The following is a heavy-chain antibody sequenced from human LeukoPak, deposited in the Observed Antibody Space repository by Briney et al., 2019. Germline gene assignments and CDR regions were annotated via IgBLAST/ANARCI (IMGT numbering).Heavy chain of an antibody. V-gene: IGHV1-69*02. CDR2: IIPILGIA. CDR1: GCTFSSYT. CDR3: ARSLTVTTTFDI. D-gene: IGHD4-17*01. Sequence: SVKVSCKASGCTFSSYTISWVRQAPGQGLEWMGRIIPILGIANYAQKFQGRVTITADKSTSTAYMELSSLRSEDTAVYYCARSLTVTTTFDIWGQGTMVTVSS. J-gene: IGHJ3*02.